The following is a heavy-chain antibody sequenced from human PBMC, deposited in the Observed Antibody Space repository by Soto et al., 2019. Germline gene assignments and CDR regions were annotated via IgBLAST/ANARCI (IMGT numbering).Heavy chain of an antibody. CDR2: INPNSGGP. J-gene: IGHJ4*02. CDR3: ARGGTTSLDY. D-gene: IGHD1-1*01. V-gene: IGHV1-2*02. Sequence: ASVKVSCKASAGTFSSYGIIWVRHAPGQGLEWMGWINPNSGGPISAQKFQGRVTMTRDTSISTAYLELSRLRSDDTAVYYCARGGTTSLDYWGQGTQVTVSS. CDR1: AGTFSSYG.